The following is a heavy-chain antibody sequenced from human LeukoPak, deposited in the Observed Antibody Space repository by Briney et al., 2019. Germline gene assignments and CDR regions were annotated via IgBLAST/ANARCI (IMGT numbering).Heavy chain of an antibody. J-gene: IGHJ4*02. CDR3: ARIKISALIPMKDYFDY. CDR2: INHSGST. CDR1: GGSFSGYY. D-gene: IGHD1-26*01. Sequence: SETLSLTCAVYGGSFSGYYWSRIRQPPGKGLEWIGEINHSGSTNYNPSLKRSVTIPVNTSKKPFSLKLSSVTAADTAVYYCARIKISALIPMKDYFDYWGQGTLVTV. V-gene: IGHV4-34*01.